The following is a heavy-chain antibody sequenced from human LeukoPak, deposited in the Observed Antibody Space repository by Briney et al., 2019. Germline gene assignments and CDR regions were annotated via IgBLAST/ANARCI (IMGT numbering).Heavy chain of an antibody. Sequence: GGSLRLSCVGSGFTFSDYVMGWIRQAPGKGLEWISYISASANTIYYADSVKGRFTISRDNAKNSLYVQLASLSAEDTAVYFCARDRWGPTKSFDLLGRGTLVTVSS. J-gene: IGHJ2*01. CDR2: ISASANTI. D-gene: IGHD3-16*01. CDR3: ARDRWGPTKSFDL. V-gene: IGHV3-11*01. CDR1: GFTFSDYV.